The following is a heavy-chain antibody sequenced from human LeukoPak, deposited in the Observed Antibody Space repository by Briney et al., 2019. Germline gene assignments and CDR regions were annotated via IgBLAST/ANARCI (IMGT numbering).Heavy chain of an antibody. CDR3: ARAGWIITSGIDY. V-gene: IGHV4-38-2*01. J-gene: IGHJ4*02. CDR1: GYSISRGYY. D-gene: IGHD1-20*01. Sequence: SETLSLTCGVSGYSISRGYYWAWIRHPPGKGLDWIGTIYHIGSTSYNPSLGSQAPISVDKSKNEFSLNLNSVTAADTAVYYCARAGWIITSGIDYWGQGALVTVSS. CDR2: IYHIGST.